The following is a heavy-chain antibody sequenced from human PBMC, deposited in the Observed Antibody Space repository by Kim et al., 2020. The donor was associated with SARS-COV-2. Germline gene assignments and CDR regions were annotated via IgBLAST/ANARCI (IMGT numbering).Heavy chain of an antibody. Sequence: SETLSLTCTVSGGSISSSSYYWGWIRQPPGKGLEWIGSIYYSGSTYYNPSLKSRVTISVDTSKNQFSLKLSSVTAADTAVYYCARYGGNRRDAFDIWGQGTMVTVSS. CDR2: IYYSGST. D-gene: IGHD2-15*01. CDR1: GGSISSSSYY. CDR3: ARYGGNRRDAFDI. V-gene: IGHV4-39*01. J-gene: IGHJ3*02.